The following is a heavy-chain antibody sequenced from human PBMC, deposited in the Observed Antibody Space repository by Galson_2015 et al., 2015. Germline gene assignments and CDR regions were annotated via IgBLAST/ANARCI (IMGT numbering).Heavy chain of an antibody. D-gene: IGHD2-15*01. CDR2: ISYDGSNK. V-gene: IGHV3-30-3*01. J-gene: IGHJ4*02. CDR1: GFTFSSYA. Sequence: CAASGFTFSSYAMHWVRQAPGKGLEWVAVISYDGSNKYYADSVKGRFTISRDNSKNTLYLQMNSLRAEDTAVYYCAREEGDRSGGSCYSYFDYWGQGTLVTVSS. CDR3: AREEGDRSGGSCYSYFDY.